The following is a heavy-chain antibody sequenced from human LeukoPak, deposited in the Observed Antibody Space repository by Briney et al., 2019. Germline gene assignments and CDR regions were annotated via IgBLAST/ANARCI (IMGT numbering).Heavy chain of an antibody. J-gene: IGHJ4*02. CDR1: GGSISSSY. CDR3: AKVSAKGGSYYFDY. D-gene: IGHD1-26*01. V-gene: IGHV4-4*07. Sequence: SSETLSLTCTVSGGSISSSYWSWIRQPAGKGLECIGRIYTSGSTNYNPSLKSRVTMSIDTSKNQFSLNLSSVTAADTAVYYCAKVSAKGGSYYFDYWGQGTLVTVSS. CDR2: IYTSGST.